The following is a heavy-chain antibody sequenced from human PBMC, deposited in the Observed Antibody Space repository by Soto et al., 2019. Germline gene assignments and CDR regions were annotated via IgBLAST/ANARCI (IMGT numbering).Heavy chain of an antibody. Sequence: PGGSPRLSCEGSGFNFRNFNMIWVRQAPGKGLEWVSSVSGSSSYIYYADSVKGRFTVSRDNANNLVFLQMNGLRPEDTAMYYCARDLRGHYGPWGQGTMVTVSS. CDR2: VSGSSSYI. D-gene: IGHD4-17*01. J-gene: IGHJ3*01. V-gene: IGHV3-21*06. CDR3: ARDLRGHYGP. CDR1: GFNFRNFN.